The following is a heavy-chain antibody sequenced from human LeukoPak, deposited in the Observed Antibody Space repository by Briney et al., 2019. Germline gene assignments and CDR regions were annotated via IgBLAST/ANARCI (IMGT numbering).Heavy chain of an antibody. D-gene: IGHD2/OR15-2a*01. J-gene: IGHJ4*02. V-gene: IGHV4-34*01. CDR3: ARDLSGFDY. CDR2: INHSGST. CDR1: GGSFSGYY. Sequence: SETLSLTCAVYGGSFSGYYWSWIRQPPGKGLEWIGEINHSGSTNYNPSLKSRVTISVDTSKNQFSLKLSSVTVADTAVYYCARDLSGFDYWGQGTLVTVSS.